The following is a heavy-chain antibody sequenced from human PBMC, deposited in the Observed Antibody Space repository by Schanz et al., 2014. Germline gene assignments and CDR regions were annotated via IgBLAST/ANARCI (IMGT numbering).Heavy chain of an antibody. V-gene: IGHV1-2*02. CDR1: GYSFSDYF. J-gene: IGHJ4*02. D-gene: IGHD2-15*01. CDR3: ARGGVLVLLPGTVKKGNDY. CDR2: LNPDSGET. Sequence: QAQLVQSGAEVKKPGASVKVSCKTSGYSFSDYFIHWVRQAPGQGLEWMGWLNPDSGETLYAQRFQGRVTLTRDTSIRTAYMDLRSLLSDDAAVYFCARGGVLVLLPGTVKKGNDYWGQGTLVTVSS.